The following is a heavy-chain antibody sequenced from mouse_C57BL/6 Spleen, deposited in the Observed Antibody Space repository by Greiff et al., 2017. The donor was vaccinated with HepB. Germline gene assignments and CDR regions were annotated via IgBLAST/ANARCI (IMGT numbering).Heavy chain of an antibody. CDR1: GFTFSSYA. D-gene: IGHD1-1*01. J-gene: IGHJ4*01. CDR2: ISDGGSYT. CDR3: ARSIYYYGSSPYYYAMDY. Sequence: EVMLVESGGGLVKPGGSLKLSCAASGFTFSSYAMSWVRQTPEKRLEWVATISDGGSYTYYPNNVKGRFTISRDNAKNNLYLQMSHLKSEDTAMYYCARSIYYYGSSPYYYAMDYWGQGTSVTVSS. V-gene: IGHV5-4*03.